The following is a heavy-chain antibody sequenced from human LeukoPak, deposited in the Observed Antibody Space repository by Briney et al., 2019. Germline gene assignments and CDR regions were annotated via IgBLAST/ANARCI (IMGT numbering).Heavy chain of an antibody. V-gene: IGHV4-39*07. CDR2: IYYSGST. D-gene: IGHD3-10*01. Sequence: SETLSLTCTVSGGSISGSSYYWGWIRQPPGKGLEWIGSIYYSGSTYYNPSLKSRVTISVDTSKNQFSLKLSSVTAADTAVYYCGAGSYYNFDYWGQGTLVTVSS. CDR1: GGSISGSSYY. CDR3: GAGSYYNFDY. J-gene: IGHJ4*02.